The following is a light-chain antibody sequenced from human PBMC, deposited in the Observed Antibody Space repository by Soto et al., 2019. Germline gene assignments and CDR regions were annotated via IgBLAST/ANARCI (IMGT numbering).Light chain of an antibody. V-gene: IGKV3-11*01. CDR3: QQRSNLPLT. J-gene: IGKJ5*01. CDR1: QSVSSY. Sequence: EIVLTQSPATLSLSPGDRATISCRASQSVSSYLAWYQQKPGQAPRLLIYDASHRPTGIPARFSGSGSGTDFTLTISSLEPEDFAVYYCQQRSNLPLTFGQGTRLEIK. CDR2: DAS.